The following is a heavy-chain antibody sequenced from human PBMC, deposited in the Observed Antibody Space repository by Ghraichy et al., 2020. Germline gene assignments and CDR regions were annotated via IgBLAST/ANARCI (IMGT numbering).Heavy chain of an antibody. CDR1: RSRFITSD. Sequence: GGSLRLSCDPKRSRFITSDINRARMPPGTGQKWVSSISRSGTFIKYANSVKGRFTVSRDEATHSVYLQMSRLRADDTAVYYCVREVVISSREVYAFDAWGQGT. V-gene: IGHV3-21*06. CDR2: ISRSGTFI. J-gene: IGHJ3*01. CDR3: VREVVISSREVYAFDA. D-gene: IGHD1-26*01.